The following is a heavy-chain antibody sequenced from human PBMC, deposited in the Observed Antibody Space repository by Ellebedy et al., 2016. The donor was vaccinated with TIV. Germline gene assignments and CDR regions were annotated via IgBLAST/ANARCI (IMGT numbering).Heavy chain of an antibody. Sequence: GGSLRLXXAASGFTFSNFWMHWVRQTPGKGLEWVSAISGTAYNTYYADSVKGRFTISRDNSKNTLYLQMNSLRAEDTAVYYCAKGRGSSVIDYYYYGMDVWGQGTTVTVSS. CDR2: ISGTAYNT. CDR3: AKGRGSSVIDYYYYGMDV. J-gene: IGHJ6*02. D-gene: IGHD2-21*01. CDR1: GFTFSNFW. V-gene: IGHV3-23*01.